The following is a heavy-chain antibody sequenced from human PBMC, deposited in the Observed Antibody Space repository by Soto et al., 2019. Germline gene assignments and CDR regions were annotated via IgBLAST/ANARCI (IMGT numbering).Heavy chain of an antibody. V-gene: IGHV4-39*07. Sequence: SETRSLTCTVSGGSINSGAYYWSWIRQPPGKGLEWIGEIYHSGSTNYNPSLKSRVSISVDKSKKQLSRKLSSVTAADTAVYYCASRYCSSTSCYVGYYGMEGWGQGSTVTAAS. CDR1: GGSINSGAYY. CDR2: IYHSGST. J-gene: IGHJ6*02. D-gene: IGHD2-2*01. CDR3: ASRYCSSTSCYVGYYGMEG.